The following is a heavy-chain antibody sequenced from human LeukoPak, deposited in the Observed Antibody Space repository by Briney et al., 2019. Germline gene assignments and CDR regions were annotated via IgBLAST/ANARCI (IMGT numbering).Heavy chain of an antibody. D-gene: IGHD3-16*02. CDR3: ARVVADKTFDY. V-gene: IGHV4-59*08. CDR2: LYNSGST. J-gene: IGHJ4*02. Sequence: SETLSLTCTVSGGSISTYYWSWIRQPPGKGLEWIGHLYNSGSTNYHPSLQSRLTISVDTSKNQFSLRLSSVTAADTAVYYCARVVADKTFDYWGPGTLVTVSS. CDR1: GGSISTYY.